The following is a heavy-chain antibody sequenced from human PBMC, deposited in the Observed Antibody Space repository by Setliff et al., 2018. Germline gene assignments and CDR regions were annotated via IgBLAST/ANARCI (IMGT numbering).Heavy chain of an antibody. V-gene: IGHV1-69*05. Sequence: GASVKVSCKASRGTFSSYGITWVRQAPGQGLEWMGGIIPIFGTTDYAQKFQGRVTITTDESTSTAYMEMSSLRSEDTAVYYCARERGDIVRTTSYYYYMDVWGKGTTVTVSS. J-gene: IGHJ6*03. CDR3: ARERGDIVRTTSYYYYMDV. CDR1: RGTFSSYG. CDR2: IIPIFGTT. D-gene: IGHD5-12*01.